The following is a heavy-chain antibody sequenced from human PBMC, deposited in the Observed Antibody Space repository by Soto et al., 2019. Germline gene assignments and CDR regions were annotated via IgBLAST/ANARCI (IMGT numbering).Heavy chain of an antibody. D-gene: IGHD4-17*01. J-gene: IGHJ1*01. CDR3: VTYGDPAEYFQH. V-gene: IGHV2-5*02. CDR2: IYWDDDK. CDR1: GFSLSTSGVG. Sequence: QITLKESGPTLVKPTQTLTLTCTFSGFSLSTSGVGVGWIRQPPGKALEWLALIYWDDDKRYSPSLKSRLTITKDTSKNQVVLTMTNMDPVDTATYYCVTYGDPAEYFQHWGQGTLVTVSS.